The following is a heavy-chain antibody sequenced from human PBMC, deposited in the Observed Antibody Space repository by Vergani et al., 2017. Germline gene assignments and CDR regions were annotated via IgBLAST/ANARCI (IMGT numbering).Heavy chain of an antibody. CDR1: GFTFSSYW. CDR3: ARDRGYYDSSGYYLDAFDM. J-gene: IGHJ3*02. V-gene: IGHV3-74*01. CDR2: INRDGSST. Sequence: EVQLVESGGGLVQPGGSLRLSCAVSGFTFSSYWMHWVRQAPGKGLVWVSRINRDGSSTRYADSVKGRFTISRDNAKNTLYLQMNSLRAEDTAVYYCARDRGYYDSSGYYLDAFDMWGQGTMVTVSS. D-gene: IGHD3-22*01.